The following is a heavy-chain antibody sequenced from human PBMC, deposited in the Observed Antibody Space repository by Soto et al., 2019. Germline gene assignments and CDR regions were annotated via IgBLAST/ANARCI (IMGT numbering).Heavy chain of an antibody. CDR3: AAKYSITGYYFDY. CDR2: IVVGSGNT. Sequence: GASVKVSCKASGFTFTSSAVQWVRQARGQRLEWIGWIVVGSGNTNYAQKFQERVTITRDMSTSTAYMELSSLRSEDTAVYYCAAKYSITGYYFDYWGQGTLLTVSS. CDR1: GFTFTSSA. D-gene: IGHD6-6*01. J-gene: IGHJ4*02. V-gene: IGHV1-58*01.